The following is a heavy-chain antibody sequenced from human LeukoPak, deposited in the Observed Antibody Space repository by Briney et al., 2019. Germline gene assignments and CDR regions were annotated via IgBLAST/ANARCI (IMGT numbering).Heavy chain of an antibody. CDR2: IYTSGST. J-gene: IGHJ4*02. D-gene: IGHD2-8*01. CDR1: GGSIGSYY. V-gene: IGHV4-4*07. Sequence: SETLSLTCTVSGGSIGSYYWSWIRQPAGKGLEWLGRIYTSGSTNYNPSLKSRVTMSVDTSKNQFSLKLSSVTAADTAVYYCARSLGYCTNGVCPRYFDYWGQGTLVTVSS. CDR3: ARSLGYCTNGVCPRYFDY.